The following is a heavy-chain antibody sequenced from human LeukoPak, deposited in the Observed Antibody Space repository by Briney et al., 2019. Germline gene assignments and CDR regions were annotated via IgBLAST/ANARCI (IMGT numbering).Heavy chain of an antibody. CDR2: ISGSGGST. D-gene: IGHD1-7*01. CDR1: GFTFSSYA. V-gene: IGHV3-23*01. CDR3: AKYRRNWNYDWDAAFDI. J-gene: IGHJ3*02. Sequence: GGSLRLSCAASGFTFSSYAMSWVRQAPGKGLEWVSAISGSGGSTYYADSVKGRFTISRDNSKDTLYLQMNSLRAEDTAVYYCAKYRRNWNYDWDAAFDIWGQGTMVTVSS.